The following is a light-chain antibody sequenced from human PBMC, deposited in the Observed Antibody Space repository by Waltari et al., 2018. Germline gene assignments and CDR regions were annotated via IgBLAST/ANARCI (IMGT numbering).Light chain of an antibody. J-gene: IGLJ3*02. Sequence: QLVVTQSPSASASLGASVKLTCTLSSGHSSNVIAWLQQQPEKGPRYLIKVNSDGSHSRGDEIPDRFSGSSSWAERSLTISSLQAEDEADYYCQTGGHGTWVFGGGTKLTVL. CDR3: QTGGHGTWV. V-gene: IGLV4-69*01. CDR1: SGHSSNV. CDR2: VNSDGSH.